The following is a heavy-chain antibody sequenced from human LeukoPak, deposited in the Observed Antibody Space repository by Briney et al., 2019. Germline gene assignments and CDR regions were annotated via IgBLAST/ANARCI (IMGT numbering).Heavy chain of an antibody. D-gene: IGHD3-16*01. CDR3: ASYDGFTQDRGDY. V-gene: IGHV3-48*03. CDR2: ITSSGTSI. Sequence: GGSLRLSCAASGFTFSSFEMNWVRQAPGKGLEWISKITSSGTSIYYADSVKGRFTVSRDNAKNSLYLQMNSLRAEDTAVYYCASYDGFTQDRGDYWGQATVVTVSS. CDR1: GFTFSSFE. J-gene: IGHJ4*02.